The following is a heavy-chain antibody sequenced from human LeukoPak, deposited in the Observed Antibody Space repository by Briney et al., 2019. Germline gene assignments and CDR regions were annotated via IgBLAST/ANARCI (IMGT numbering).Heavy chain of an antibody. D-gene: IGHD4-17*01. Sequence: ASVKVSCKASGYTFTGYYMHWVRQAPGQGLEWVGWINPNSGGTNYAQKFQGWVTMTRDTSISTAYMELSRLRSDDTAVYYCARVRGYGDYDGFGYWGQGTLVTVSS. V-gene: IGHV1-2*04. CDR1: GYTFTGYY. CDR2: INPNSGGT. CDR3: ARVRGYGDYDGFGY. J-gene: IGHJ4*02.